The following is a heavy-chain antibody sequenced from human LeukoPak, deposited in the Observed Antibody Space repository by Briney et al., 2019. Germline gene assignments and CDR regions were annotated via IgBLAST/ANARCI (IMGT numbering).Heavy chain of an antibody. CDR3: ARGASVLRYFDWLYRGGYYFDY. V-gene: IGHV1-46*03. D-gene: IGHD3-9*01. CDR2: INPSGGST. CDR1: GYTFTSYY. J-gene: IGHJ4*02. Sequence: ASVKVSCKASGYTFTSYYMHWVRQAPGQGLEWMGIINPSGGSTSYAQKFQGRVTMTRDTSTSTVYMELSSLRSEDTAVYYCARGASVLRYFDWLYRGGYYFDYWGQGTLVTVSS.